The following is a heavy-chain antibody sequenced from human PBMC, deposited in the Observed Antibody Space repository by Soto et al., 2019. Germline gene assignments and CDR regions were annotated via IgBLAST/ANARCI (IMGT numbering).Heavy chain of an antibody. D-gene: IGHD2-2*02. Sequence: PGESLKISCKGSGYSFTSYWIGWVRQMPGKGLEWMGIIYPGDSDTRYSPSFQGQVTISADKSISTAYLQWSSLKASDTAMYYCARPHTPYCSSTSCYIGYWGQGTLVTVSS. V-gene: IGHV5-51*01. CDR3: ARPHTPYCSSTSCYIGY. CDR1: GYSFTSYW. J-gene: IGHJ4*02. CDR2: IYPGDSDT.